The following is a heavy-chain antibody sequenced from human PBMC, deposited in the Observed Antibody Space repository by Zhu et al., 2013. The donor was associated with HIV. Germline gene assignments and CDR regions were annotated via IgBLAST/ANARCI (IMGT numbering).Heavy chain of an antibody. V-gene: IGHV1-18*01. J-gene: IGHJ4*02. CDR1: GGTFSSYG. CDR2: ISAYNGNT. CDR3: ARDLTGDY. Sequence: QVQLVQSGAEVKKPGSSVKVSCRASGGTFSSYGISWVRQAPGQGLEWMGWISAYNGNTNYAQRFQGRVIMTTDRSTSTAYMELRSLRSDDTAVYYCARDLTGDYWGQGTLVTVSS. D-gene: IGHD7-27*01.